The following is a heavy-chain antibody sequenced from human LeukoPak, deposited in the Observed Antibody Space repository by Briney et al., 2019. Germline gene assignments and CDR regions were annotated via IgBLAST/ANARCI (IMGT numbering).Heavy chain of an antibody. Sequence: QSGGSLRLSCAASGFTFSSYWMSWVRQAPGKGLEWVANIKQDGSEKYYVDSVKGRFTISRDNAKNSLYLQMNSLRAEDTAVYYCARGGWLRLGDFDGDYDYWGQGTLVIVSS. V-gene: IGHV3-7*01. CDR1: GFTFSSYW. CDR2: IKQDGSEK. CDR3: ARGGWLRLGDFDGDYDY. J-gene: IGHJ4*02. D-gene: IGHD5-12*01.